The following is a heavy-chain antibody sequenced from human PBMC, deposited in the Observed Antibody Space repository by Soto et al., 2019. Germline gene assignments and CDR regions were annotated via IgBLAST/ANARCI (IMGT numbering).Heavy chain of an antibody. D-gene: IGHD3-3*01. CDR2: IYPGDSDI. CDR3: ARTASGHHYEGFDY. CDR1: AYSFTNYW. J-gene: IGHJ4*02. V-gene: IGHV5-51*01. Sequence: PGESLKISCNGSAYSFTNYWIGWVRQMPGKGLEWMGSIYPGDSDIKYSPSFQGQVTISAGKSINTAYLQWSSLKASDSAMYYCARTASGHHYEGFDYWGQGTLVTVSS.